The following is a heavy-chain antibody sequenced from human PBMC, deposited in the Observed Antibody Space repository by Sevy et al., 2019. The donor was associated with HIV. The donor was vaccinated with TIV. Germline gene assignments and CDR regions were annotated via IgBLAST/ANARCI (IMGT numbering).Heavy chain of an antibody. J-gene: IGHJ6*02. CDR3: ARPIWFGELMGAMDV. Sequence: SETLSLTCTVSGDSISSGDYYWSWIRQPPGKGLEWIGYIYYSGSTYYNPSLKSRVTISVDTSKNQFSLKLSSVTAADTAVYYCARPIWFGELMGAMDVWGQGTTVTVSS. V-gene: IGHV4-30-4*01. CDR2: IYYSGST. CDR1: GDSISSGDYY. D-gene: IGHD3-10*01.